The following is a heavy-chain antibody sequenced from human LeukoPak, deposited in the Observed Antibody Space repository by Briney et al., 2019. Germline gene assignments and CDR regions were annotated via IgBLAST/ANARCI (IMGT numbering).Heavy chain of an antibody. CDR1: GFTFRSYA. D-gene: IGHD1-7*01. CDR3: AQDGTTTRYNWFDS. J-gene: IGHJ5*01. CDR2: IIADFDTT. V-gene: IGHV3-23*01. Sequence: GGSLRLSCAASGFTFRSYAMSWVRQAPGKGLEWVSGIIADFDTTYYADSVRGRFTISRDHSKNTLYLQMNSLRAKDTAIYYCAQDGTTTRYNWFDSWGQGTLVTVSS.